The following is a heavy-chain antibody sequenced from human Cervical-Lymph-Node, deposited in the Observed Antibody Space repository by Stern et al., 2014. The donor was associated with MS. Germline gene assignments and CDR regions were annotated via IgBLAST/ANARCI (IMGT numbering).Heavy chain of an antibody. V-gene: IGHV3-30*04. D-gene: IGHD3-10*01. CDR3: ARDPSRFGDNGYFDF. Sequence: VQLVESGGGLVQPGGSLRLSCAASGFPFSSFAMHWVRQAPGQVLEGLAVISHDGNNKYYAASVKGRFTISRDKSNNMVYLQISSLRPDDTAVYFCARDPSRFGDNGYFDFWGQGTLVTVSS. CDR1: GFPFSSFA. J-gene: IGHJ4*02. CDR2: ISHDGNNK.